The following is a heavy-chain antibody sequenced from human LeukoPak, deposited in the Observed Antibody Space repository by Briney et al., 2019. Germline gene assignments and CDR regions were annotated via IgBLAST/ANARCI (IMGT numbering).Heavy chain of an antibody. J-gene: IGHJ6*02. Sequence: SGPTLVKPTQTLTLTCTFSGFSLSTSGVGVGWIRQPPGKALEWLALIYWNDDKRYSPSLKSRLTITKDTSKNQVVLTMTNMDPVDIATYYCAHSVLISKYDFWSGPGVWGQGTTVTVSS. D-gene: IGHD3-3*01. CDR2: IYWNDDK. CDR3: AHSVLISKYDFWSGPGV. V-gene: IGHV2-5*01. CDR1: GFSLSTSGVG.